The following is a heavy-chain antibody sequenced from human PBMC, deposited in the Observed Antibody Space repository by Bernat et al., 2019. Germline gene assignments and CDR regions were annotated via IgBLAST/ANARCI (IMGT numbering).Heavy chain of an antibody. D-gene: IGHD3-10*01. CDR2: IFSNDET. V-gene: IGHV2-26*01. CDR3: ARFYMTTGTTGAFDI. CDR1: GVSLTNARMG. Sequence: TCTVSGVSLTNARMGVSWIRQPPGKALEWLAHIFSNDETSYSTSLKSRLTFSRDTSKSQVVLTMTNMDPVDTATYYCARFYMTTGTTGAFDIWGQGTMVTVSS. J-gene: IGHJ3*02.